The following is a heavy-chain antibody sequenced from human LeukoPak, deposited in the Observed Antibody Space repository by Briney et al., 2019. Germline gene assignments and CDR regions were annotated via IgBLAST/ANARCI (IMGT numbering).Heavy chain of an antibody. J-gene: IGHJ6*02. Sequence: GGSLRLSCAASGFTFSSYRMNWVRQAPGKGLEGGSYISSSSSTIYYADSVKGRFNIPGDNAKKSLYMQMNSLRAEDAAVYHCALLAPTHYVLRFLEWFQEYGMEVWGQGTTVPVPS. D-gene: IGHD3-3*01. CDR3: ALLAPTHYVLRFLEWFQEYGMEV. CDR2: ISSSSSTI. V-gene: IGHV3-48*01. CDR1: GFTFSSYR.